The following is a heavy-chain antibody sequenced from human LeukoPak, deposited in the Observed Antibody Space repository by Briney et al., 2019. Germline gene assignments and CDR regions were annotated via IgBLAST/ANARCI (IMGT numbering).Heavy chain of an antibody. D-gene: IGHD3-22*01. CDR3: ARGEYYDSSGYYIDAFDI. CDR1: GGSISSFY. CDR2: SHGNGDT. V-gene: IGHV4-59*01. Sequence: SETLSLTCTVSGGSISSFYWSWIRQPPGMGLEWIGYSHGNGDTNYNPSLKSRVTISVDTSKNQFSLKLSSVTAADTAVYYCARGEYYDSSGYYIDAFDIWGQGTMVTVSS. J-gene: IGHJ3*02.